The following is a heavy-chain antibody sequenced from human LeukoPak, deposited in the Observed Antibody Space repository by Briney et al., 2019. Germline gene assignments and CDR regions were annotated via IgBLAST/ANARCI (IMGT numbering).Heavy chain of an antibody. D-gene: IGHD3-22*01. CDR2: INPNSGGT. V-gene: IGHV1-2*02. CDR1: GYTFTGYY. CDR3: ASCYYDSSAYSFDY. J-gene: IGHJ4*02. Sequence: GASVKVSCKASGYTFTGYYMHWVRQAPGQGLEWMGWINPNSGGTDYAQKFQGRVTMTRDTSISTAYMERSSLRSDDTAVYYCASCYYDSSAYSFDYWGQGTVVTVSS.